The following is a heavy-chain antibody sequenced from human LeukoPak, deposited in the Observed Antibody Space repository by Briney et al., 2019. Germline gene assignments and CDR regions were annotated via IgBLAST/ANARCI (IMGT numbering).Heavy chain of an antibody. CDR3: ARPESGGYYFDK. D-gene: IGHD3-22*01. Sequence: SETLSLTCSVSGDSISTTNYYWAWIRQPAGKGPXWIGNIYYSGRTLYNPSLWGRVTISADRTKNQFSLTVNSVTAADTAVYFCARPESGGYYFDKWGQGTLVSVSS. CDR2: IYYSGRT. V-gene: IGHV4-39*01. J-gene: IGHJ4*02. CDR1: GDSISTTNYY.